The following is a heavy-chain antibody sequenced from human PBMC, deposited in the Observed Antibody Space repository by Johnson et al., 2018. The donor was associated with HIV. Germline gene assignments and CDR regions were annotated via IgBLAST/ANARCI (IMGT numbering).Heavy chain of an antibody. CDR3: ARDHRAYCGGDCYSDAFDI. CDR2: TSYDEIKK. D-gene: IGHD2-21*02. V-gene: IGHV3-30*04. J-gene: IGHJ3*02. Sequence: QVLLVESGGDLVQPGGSLRLSCAASGFIFSDYAMHWVRLAPGKGLEWVAVTSYDEIKKNYADSVKGRFTISRDNSKNTLYLQMNSLRAEDTAVYYCARDHRAYCGGDCYSDAFDIWGQGTMVTVSS. CDR1: GFIFSDYA.